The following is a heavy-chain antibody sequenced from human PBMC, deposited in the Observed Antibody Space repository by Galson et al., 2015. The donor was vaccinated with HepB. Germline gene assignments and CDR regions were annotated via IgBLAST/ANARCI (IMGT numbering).Heavy chain of an antibody. V-gene: IGHV6-1*01. CDR2: TYYRSKWYN. CDR1: GDCVSSDTTA. CDR3: ARGLAATGFDY. Sequence: AISGDCVSSDTTAWNWIRQSPSRGLEWLGSTYYRSKWYNSSAISVRSRMTINPDTSKNQFSLQLNSVTPEDTAVYYCARGLAATGFDYWGPGNPGHRLL. D-gene: IGHD2-15*01. J-gene: IGHJ4*02.